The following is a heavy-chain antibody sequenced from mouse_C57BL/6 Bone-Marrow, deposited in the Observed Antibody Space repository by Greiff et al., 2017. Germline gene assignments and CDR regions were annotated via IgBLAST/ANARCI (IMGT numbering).Heavy chain of an antibody. CDR3: ARESNLHYDGSSFFAY. J-gene: IGHJ3*01. V-gene: IGHV5-6*01. Sequence: EVMLVESGGDLVKPGGSLKLSCEASGFTFSSYGMSWVRQTPDKRLEWVATISCGGSYTYYPDSVKGRFTISRDNAKNTLYLQMSSLKAEDTAMYYCARESNLHYDGSSFFAYWGQGTLVTVSA. CDR2: ISCGGSYT. D-gene: IGHD1-1*01. CDR1: GFTFSSYG.